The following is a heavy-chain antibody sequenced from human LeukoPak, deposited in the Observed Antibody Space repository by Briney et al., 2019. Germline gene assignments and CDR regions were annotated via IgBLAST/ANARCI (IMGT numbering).Heavy chain of an antibody. CDR2: INHSGST. J-gene: IGHJ4*02. CDR1: GGSFSGYY. Sequence: PSETLSLTCAVYGGSFSGYYWSWIRQPPGKGLEWIGEINHSGSTNYNPSLKSRVTISVDTSKNQFSLKLSSVTAADTAVYYCARPSGTGIAAAWGQGTLVTVSS. D-gene: IGHD6-13*01. V-gene: IGHV4-34*01. CDR3: ARPSGTGIAAA.